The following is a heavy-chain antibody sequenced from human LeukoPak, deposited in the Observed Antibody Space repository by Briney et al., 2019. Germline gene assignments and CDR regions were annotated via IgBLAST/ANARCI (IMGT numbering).Heavy chain of an antibody. CDR2: ISDSGGRT. Sequence: GGSLRLSCAASGFTFSDYVMGWVRQAPGKGLEWVSGISDSGGRTYYADSVKGRFTISRDNSKNTLYLQMNSLRAEDTAVYYCARAPKDYDILTGYYSGYYFDYWGQGTLVTVSS. CDR3: ARAPKDYDILTGYYSGYYFDY. D-gene: IGHD3-9*01. CDR1: GFTFSDYV. V-gene: IGHV3-23*01. J-gene: IGHJ4*02.